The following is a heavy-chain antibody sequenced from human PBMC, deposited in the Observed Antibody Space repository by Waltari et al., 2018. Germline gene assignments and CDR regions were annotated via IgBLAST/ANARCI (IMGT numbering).Heavy chain of an antibody. J-gene: IGHJ4*02. CDR3: AREWGVMVGTAAFYFDY. CDR2: ISSGSSYI. D-gene: IGHD2-15*01. Sequence: EVQLVGSGGGLVKPGGSLRLSCAASGFTFSSYTMNWVRQAPGKGMEWISCISSGSSYIDYADSVKGRFIISRDNAKNSLYRQMNSLRAEDTAVYYCAREWGVMVGTAAFYFDYWGQGTLVTVSS. CDR1: GFTFSSYT. V-gene: IGHV3-21*02.